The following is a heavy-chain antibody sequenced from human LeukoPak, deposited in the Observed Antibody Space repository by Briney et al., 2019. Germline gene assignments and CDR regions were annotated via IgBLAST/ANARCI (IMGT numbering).Heavy chain of an antibody. CDR3: VKSSYSSTWSYLDS. CDR1: GFTFMSNG. CDR2: ISYDGENK. D-gene: IGHD6-13*01. V-gene: IGHV3-30*18. J-gene: IGHJ4*02. Sequence: GGSLRLSCAASGFTFMSNGMHWVRQAPGKGLEWMAVISYDGENKYYADSVKGRFIISRDNSQNTLYLHMTSLRVEDTAVYYCVKSSYSSTWSYLDSWGQGTLVTVSS.